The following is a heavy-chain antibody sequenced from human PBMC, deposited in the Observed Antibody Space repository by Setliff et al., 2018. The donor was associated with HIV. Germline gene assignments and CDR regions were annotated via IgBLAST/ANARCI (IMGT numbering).Heavy chain of an antibody. V-gene: IGHV3-30*02. J-gene: IGHJ4*02. CDR2: IYYDANNP. D-gene: IGHD1-1*01. CDR1: GFTFSDYG. Sequence: GGSLRLSCAASGFTFSDYGMHWVRQAPGKGXXWVAFIYYDANNPYYADSVKGRFTISRDNSKNTLYLEMSSLRAEDTATYYCTKGPTPVQLWFFSGYYSESWGQGTVVT. CDR3: TKGPTPVQLWFFSGYYSES.